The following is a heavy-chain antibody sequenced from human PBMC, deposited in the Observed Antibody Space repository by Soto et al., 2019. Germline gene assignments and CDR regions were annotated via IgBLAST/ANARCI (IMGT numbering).Heavy chain of an antibody. V-gene: IGHV1-46*03. CDR3: VREISLDIFTDYWPAHDAFDV. D-gene: IGHD3-9*01. CDR1: GYTFTTYY. J-gene: IGHJ3*01. CDR2: INPGGGGT. Sequence: ASVKVSCKASGYTFTTYYMHWVRQAPGQGLEWMGIINPGGGGTSYAQRFQGRVTLTRDTSTSTVSMELSSLRSEDTAVYYCVREISLDIFTDYWPAHDAFDVWGQGTMVTVSS.